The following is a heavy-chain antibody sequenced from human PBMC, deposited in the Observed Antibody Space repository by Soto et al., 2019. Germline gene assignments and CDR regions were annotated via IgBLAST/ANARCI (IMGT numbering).Heavy chain of an antibody. CDR1: GLTVSSNY. CDR3: AREQPPALYFGMDV. D-gene: IGHD2-15*01. J-gene: IGHJ6*02. CDR2: IYSNGNT. V-gene: IGHV3-66*01. Sequence: GGSLGLSCAASGLTVSSNYMSWVRQAPGKGLEWVSVIYSNGNTYYADSVKGRFTISRDNSKNTVYLQMNSLRAEDTAVYYCAREQPPALYFGMDVWGQETTVTVSS.